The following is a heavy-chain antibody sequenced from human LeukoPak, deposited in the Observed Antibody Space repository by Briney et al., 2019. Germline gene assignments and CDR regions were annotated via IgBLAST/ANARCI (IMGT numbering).Heavy chain of an antibody. V-gene: IGHV5-10-1*01. Sequence: KGSGYIFSNYWITWVRQMPGKGLEWMGRIDPSDSYTNYNPSLQGHVTISVDKTITTSYLQWSSLKASDTAMYYYAGDGSYCYYWGQGTLVTVSS. CDR1: GYIFSNYW. J-gene: IGHJ4*02. CDR3: AGDGSYCYY. CDR2: IDPSDSYT.